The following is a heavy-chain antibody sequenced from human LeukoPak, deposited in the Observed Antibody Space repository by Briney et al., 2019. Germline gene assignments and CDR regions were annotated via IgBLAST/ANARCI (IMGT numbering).Heavy chain of an antibody. J-gene: IGHJ4*02. CDR2: IRSKAYGGTT. Sequence: GGSLRLSCTASGFTFGDYAMSWFRQAPGKGLEWVGFIRSKAYGGTTEYAASVKGRFTISRDDSKSIAYLQMNSLKTEDTAVYYCTRVGEYDYVWGSYLYWGQGTLVTVSS. CDR1: GFTFGDYA. D-gene: IGHD3-16*02. CDR3: TRVGEYDYVWGSYLY. V-gene: IGHV3-49*03.